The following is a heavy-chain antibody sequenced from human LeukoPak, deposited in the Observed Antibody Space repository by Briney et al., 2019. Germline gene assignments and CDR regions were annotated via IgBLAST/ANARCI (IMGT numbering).Heavy chain of an antibody. V-gene: IGHV1-46*01. J-gene: IGHJ2*01. CDR2: INPSGGST. CDR3: ASTGRWNWYFDL. D-gene: IGHD1-1*01. Sequence: GASVKVSCKASGYTFTSYYMHWVRQAPGQGLEWMGIINPSGGSTSYAQKFQGRVTMTRDTSTSTVYMELSSLRSEDTAVYYCASTGRWNWYFDLWGRGTLVTVSS. CDR1: GYTFTSYY.